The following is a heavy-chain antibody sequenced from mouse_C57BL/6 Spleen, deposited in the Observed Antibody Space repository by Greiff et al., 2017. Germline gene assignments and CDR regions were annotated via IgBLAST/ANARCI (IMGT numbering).Heavy chain of an antibody. Sequence: QVQLTASGAELMKPGASVKLSCKATGYTFPGYWIEWVKQKPGHGLEWIGEILPGSGSTNHNEKFKGKAPFTADTSSNTAYMQLSSLTTEDSAIYYCATKDGWAYYFDYWGQGTTLTVSS. CDR3: ATKDGWAYYFDY. CDR2: ILPGSGST. J-gene: IGHJ2*01. V-gene: IGHV1-9*01. CDR1: GYTFPGYW. D-gene: IGHD2-3*01.